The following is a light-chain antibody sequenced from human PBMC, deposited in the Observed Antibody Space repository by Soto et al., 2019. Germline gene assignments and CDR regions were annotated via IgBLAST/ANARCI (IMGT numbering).Light chain of an antibody. CDR1: SSDVGSNNF. CDR2: EVT. V-gene: IGLV2-14*01. CDR3: SSFTTANTWV. J-gene: IGLJ3*02. Sequence: QSVLTQPASVSGSPGQSITISCTGTSSDVGSNNFVSWFQQHPGKAPKLMIYEVTNRPSGVSYRFSGSKSGNTASLTISGLQAEDEADYYCSSFTTANTWVFGGGSKLTV.